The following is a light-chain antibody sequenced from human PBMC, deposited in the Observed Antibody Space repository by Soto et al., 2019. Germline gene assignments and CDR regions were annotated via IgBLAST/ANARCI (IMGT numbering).Light chain of an antibody. CDR2: GAS. CDR1: QSVSSN. V-gene: IGKV3-15*01. Sequence: EIVMTQSPATLSVSPGERATLSCRASQSVSSNLAWYQQKPGQAPRLLIYGASTRATGIPARFSGSGSGTEFTRTVSSRQSEDFAVYYCQQYNNWPACTFGKGTKVEIK. J-gene: IGKJ1*01. CDR3: QQYNNWPACT.